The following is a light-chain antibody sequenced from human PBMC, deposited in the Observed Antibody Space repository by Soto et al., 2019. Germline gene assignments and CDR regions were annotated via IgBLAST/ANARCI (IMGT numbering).Light chain of an antibody. V-gene: IGLV2-23*01. J-gene: IGLJ1*01. Sequence: QSVLTQPASVSGSPGQSITISCTGTSSDVGSYNLVSWYQQHPGKAPKLIIYEANKRPSGISNRFSGSESGNTASLTISGLQPEDEADYYCCSYASRDTYVFATGTNSPS. CDR3: CSYASRDTYV. CDR2: EAN. CDR1: SSDVGSYNL.